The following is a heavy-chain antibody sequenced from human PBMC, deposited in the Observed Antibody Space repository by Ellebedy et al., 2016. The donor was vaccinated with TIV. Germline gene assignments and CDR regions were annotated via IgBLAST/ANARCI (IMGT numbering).Heavy chain of an antibody. J-gene: IGHJ3*02. CDR3: TKRGVGWAAFDI. D-gene: IGHD6-19*01. CDR1: GFTFSTYW. V-gene: IGHV3-74*01. Sequence: GESLKISCAASGFTFSTYWMHWVRQAPGKGLMWVSRINTDGISTGYADSVKGRFTISRDNAKNTLYLQMNGLRAEDTAVYYCTKRGVGWAAFDIWGPGTMVTVSS. CDR2: INTDGIST.